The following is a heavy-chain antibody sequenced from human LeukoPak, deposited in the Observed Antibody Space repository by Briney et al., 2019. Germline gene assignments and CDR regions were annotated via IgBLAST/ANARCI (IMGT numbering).Heavy chain of an antibody. CDR2: SSAYNGNT. V-gene: IGHV1-18*04. CDR3: ARDGGWGSYFDYYYYYGMDV. CDR1: GYTFTNYG. J-gene: IGHJ6*04. D-gene: IGHD3-10*01. Sequence: ASVTVSFKASGYTFTNYGISWVRQAPGQGREGMGWSSAYNGNTNYPHKLQGRVTMTTDTSTSTASMELRRLRSDDTAVYYCARDGGWGSYFDYYYYYGMDVWGKGTTVTVSS.